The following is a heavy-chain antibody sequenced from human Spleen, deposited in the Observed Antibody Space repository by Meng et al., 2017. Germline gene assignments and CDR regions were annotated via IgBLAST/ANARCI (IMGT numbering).Heavy chain of an antibody. CDR2: IWYDGSNK. CDR1: GFTFSIYA. Sequence: GESLKISCAASGFTFSIYAMHWVRQAPGKGLEWVAVIWYDGSNKDYADSVKGRFTISRDNSKNTLHLQMNSLRAEDTAVYYCARGGGVVVAATLLEYFDYWGQGTLVTVSS. CDR3: ARGGGVVVAATLLEYFDY. D-gene: IGHD2-15*01. V-gene: IGHV3-33*01. J-gene: IGHJ4*02.